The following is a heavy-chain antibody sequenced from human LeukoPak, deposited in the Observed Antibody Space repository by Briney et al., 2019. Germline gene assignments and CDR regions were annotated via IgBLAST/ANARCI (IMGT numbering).Heavy chain of an antibody. V-gene: IGHV3-23*01. J-gene: IGHJ4*02. CDR1: GFTFSSYA. CDR2: ISGSGGST. CDR3: AKRNIVVVPAAIRRTIYYFDY. D-gene: IGHD2-2*02. Sequence: GGSLRLSCAASGFTFSSYAMSWVRQAPGKGLEWVSAISGSGGSTYYADSVKGRFTISRDNSKNTLYLQMNSLRAEDTAVYYCAKRNIVVVPAAIRRTIYYFDYWGQGTLVTVSS.